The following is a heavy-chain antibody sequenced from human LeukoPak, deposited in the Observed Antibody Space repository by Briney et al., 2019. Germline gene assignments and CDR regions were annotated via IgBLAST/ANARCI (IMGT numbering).Heavy chain of an antibody. CDR2: IYYSGST. Sequence: SETLSLTCTVSGGSISSHYWSWIRQPPGKGLEWIGYIYYSGSTNYNPSLKSRVTISVDTSKNQFSLKLSSVTAADTAVYYCARETYYYDSSGYHHYFDYWGQGTLVTVSS. D-gene: IGHD3-22*01. V-gene: IGHV4-59*11. J-gene: IGHJ4*02. CDR1: GGSISSHY. CDR3: ARETYYYDSSGYHHYFDY.